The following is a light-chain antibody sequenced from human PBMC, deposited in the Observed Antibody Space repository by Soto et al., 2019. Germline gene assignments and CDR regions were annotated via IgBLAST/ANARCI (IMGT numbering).Light chain of an antibody. CDR3: QQYGDSPET. V-gene: IGKV3-20*01. Sequence: EVVLTQSPGTLSLSPGDRATLSCRASQSVRSNYLAWYQQKPGQAPRLLIFGASSRATGIPDRFSGSGSGTDFSLTISRLEPEDFAVYYFQQYGDSPETFGPGTKVDIK. CDR1: QSVRSNY. CDR2: GAS. J-gene: IGKJ3*01.